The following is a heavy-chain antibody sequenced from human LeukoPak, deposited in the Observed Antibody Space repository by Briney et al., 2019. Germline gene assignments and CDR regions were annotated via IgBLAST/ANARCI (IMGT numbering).Heavy chain of an antibody. J-gene: IGHJ5*02. CDR3: ARATVTSYNWFDP. CDR2: IYYSGNT. Sequence: SETLSLTCTVSSGSISSSSYYWGWIRQPPGKGPEWIGSIYYSGNTYYNPSLKSRVTMSVDTSKNQFSLKLSSVTAADTAVYYCARATVTSYNWFDPWGQGTLVTVSS. D-gene: IGHD4-17*01. CDR1: SGSISSSSYY. V-gene: IGHV4-39*01.